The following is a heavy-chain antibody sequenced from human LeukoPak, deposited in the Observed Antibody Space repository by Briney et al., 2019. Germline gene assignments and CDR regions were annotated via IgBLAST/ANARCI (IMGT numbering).Heavy chain of an antibody. V-gene: IGHV4-59*01. CDR3: ARRYSYGPFDY. D-gene: IGHD5-18*01. CDR2: IYYSGST. Sequence: SETLSLTCTVSGGSISSYYWSWIRQPPGKGPEWIGYIYYSGSTNYNPSLKSRVTISVDTSKNQFSLKLSSVTAADTAVYYCARRYSYGPFDYWGQGTLVTVSS. CDR1: GGSISSYY. J-gene: IGHJ4*02.